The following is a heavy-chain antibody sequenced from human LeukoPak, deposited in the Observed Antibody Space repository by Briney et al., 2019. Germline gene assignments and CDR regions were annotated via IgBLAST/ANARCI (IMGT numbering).Heavy chain of an antibody. CDR1: GYTLTSYA. Sequence: ASVKVSCKASGYTLTSYAMHWVRQAPGQRLEWMGWINAGNGNTKYSQKFQGRVTITRDTSASTAYMELSSLRSEDTAVYYCARGLEWELLRAFYYYYGMDVWGQGTTVTVSS. J-gene: IGHJ6*02. D-gene: IGHD1-26*01. CDR3: ARGLEWELLRAFYYYYGMDV. V-gene: IGHV1-3*01. CDR2: INAGNGNT.